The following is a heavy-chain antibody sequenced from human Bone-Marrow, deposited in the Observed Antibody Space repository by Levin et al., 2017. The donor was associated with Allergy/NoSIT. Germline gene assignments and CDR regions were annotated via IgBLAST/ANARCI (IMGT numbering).Heavy chain of an antibody. CDR1: GFTFTSYS. D-gene: IGHD5-12*01. Sequence: PGGSLRLSCAASGFTFTSYSMYWVRQAPGKGPEWVSSISSSSTYIYYADSVKGRFTISRDNAKTSVFLQMNALRVEDTAVYYCAKYRGRWGQGTLVTVSS. V-gene: IGHV3-21*01. CDR2: ISSSSTYI. J-gene: IGHJ4*02. CDR3: AKYRGR.